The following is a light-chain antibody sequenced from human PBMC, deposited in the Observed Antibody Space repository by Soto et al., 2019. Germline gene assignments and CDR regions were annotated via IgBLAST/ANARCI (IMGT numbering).Light chain of an antibody. CDR3: SSYTVSRTYI. CDR1: SSDVGDYNY. J-gene: IGLJ1*01. CDR2: DVT. Sequence: QSVLTQPASVSGSPGQSITISCTGTSSDVGDYNYVSWYQQHPGKAPQLLIYDVTNRPSGVSNRFSGSKSGNTASLTISGLQAEDESDYYCSSYTVSRTYIFGSGTKLTVL. V-gene: IGLV2-14*01.